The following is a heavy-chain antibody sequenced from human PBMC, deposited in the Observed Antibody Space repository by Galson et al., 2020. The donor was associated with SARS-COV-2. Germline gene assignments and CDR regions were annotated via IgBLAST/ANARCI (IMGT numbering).Heavy chain of an antibody. J-gene: IGHJ3*02. CDR3: ARDYYYDSSGCGDGWANAFYI. CDR1: GGTFSSYA. CDR2: TIPIFGTA. D-gene: IGHD3-22*01. Sequence: ASVKVSCKASGGTFSSYAISWVRQAPGQGLEWMGGTIPIFGTANYAQKFQGRVTITTDESTSTAYMELSSLRSEETAVYYCARDYYYDSSGCGDGWANAFYIWGQGSMVAVCS. V-gene: IGHV1-69*05.